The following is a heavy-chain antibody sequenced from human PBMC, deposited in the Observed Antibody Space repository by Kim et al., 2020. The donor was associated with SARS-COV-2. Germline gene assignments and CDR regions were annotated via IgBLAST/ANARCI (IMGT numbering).Heavy chain of an antibody. Sequence: GGSLRLSCAASGFTFSSYGMHWVRQAPGKGLEWVAVISYDGSNKYYADSVKGRFTISRDNSKNTLYLQMNSPRAEDTAVYYCAKDGYSSSWFHHWGQGTLVTVSS. J-gene: IGHJ4*02. CDR3: AKDGYSSSWFHH. CDR2: ISYDGSNK. CDR1: GFTFSSYG. V-gene: IGHV3-30*18. D-gene: IGHD6-13*01.